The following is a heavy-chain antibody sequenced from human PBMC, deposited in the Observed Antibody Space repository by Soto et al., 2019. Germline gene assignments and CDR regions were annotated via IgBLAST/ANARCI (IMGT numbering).Heavy chain of an antibody. V-gene: IGHV4-39*07. D-gene: IGHD2-2*01. J-gene: IGHJ5*02. CDR2: MYYSGST. CDR3: ARVPDR. CDR1: GCSISSSGYY. Sequence: SETLSLTCTVSGCSISSSGYYWGWIRQPPGKGLEWIGTMYYSGSTYYNPSLKSRVTISVDRSKNQFSLKLSSVTAADTAVYYCARVPDRWGQGTLVTVS.